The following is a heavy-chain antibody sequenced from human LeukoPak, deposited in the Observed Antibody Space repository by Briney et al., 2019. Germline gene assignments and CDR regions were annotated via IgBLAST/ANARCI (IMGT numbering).Heavy chain of an antibody. CDR2: ISWNSGSI. J-gene: IGHJ4*02. Sequence: GGSLRLSCAGSGFIFNNYAMHWVRQPPGKGLEWVSGISWNSGSIDYADSVKGRFTIPRDNAKNSLYLQMNSLRVEDTAFYYCAKDNRRHYTSGPNPDSLHWGQGALVTVSS. CDR1: GFIFNNYA. CDR3: AKDNRRHYTSGPNPDSLH. D-gene: IGHD6-19*01. V-gene: IGHV3-9*01.